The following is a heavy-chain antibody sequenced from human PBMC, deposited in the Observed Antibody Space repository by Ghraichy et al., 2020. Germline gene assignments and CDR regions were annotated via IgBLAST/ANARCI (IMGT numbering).Heavy chain of an antibody. CDR3: ARSYSSGEKLDY. CDR2: INPNSGGT. Sequence: ASAKVSCKASGYTFTGYYMHWVRQAPGQGLEWMGWINPNSGGTNYAQKFQGRVTMTRDTSISTAYMELSRLRSDDTAVYYCARSYSSGEKLDYWGQGTLVTVSS. V-gene: IGHV1-2*02. D-gene: IGHD6-19*01. J-gene: IGHJ4*02. CDR1: GYTFTGYY.